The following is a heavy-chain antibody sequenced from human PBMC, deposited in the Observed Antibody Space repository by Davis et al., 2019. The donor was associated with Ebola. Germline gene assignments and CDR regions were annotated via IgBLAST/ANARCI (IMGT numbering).Heavy chain of an antibody. V-gene: IGHV4-39*01. D-gene: IGHD3-3*01. CDR2: IYYSGST. CDR3: ARGFLEWTFAGFDY. Sequence: SETLSLTCTVSGGSISSSSDYWGWIRQPPGKGLEWIGSIYYSGSTYYNPSLKSRVTISVDTSKNQFSLKLTSVTAADTAVYYCARGFLEWTFAGFDYWGQGTLVTVSS. CDR1: GGSISSSSDY. J-gene: IGHJ4*02.